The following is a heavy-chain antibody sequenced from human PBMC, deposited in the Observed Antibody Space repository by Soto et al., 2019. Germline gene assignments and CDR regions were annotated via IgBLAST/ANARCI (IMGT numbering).Heavy chain of an antibody. D-gene: IGHD6-19*01. CDR3: AKDLEGSGWYFDY. CDR1: GFTFSSYG. CDR2: ISYDGSNK. Sequence: GGSLRLSCAASGFTFSSYGMHWVRQAPGKGLEWVAVISYDGSNKYYADSVKGRFTISRDNSKNTLYLQMNSLRAEDTAVYYCAKDLEGSGWYFDYWGQGTLVTVSS. J-gene: IGHJ4*02. V-gene: IGHV3-30*18.